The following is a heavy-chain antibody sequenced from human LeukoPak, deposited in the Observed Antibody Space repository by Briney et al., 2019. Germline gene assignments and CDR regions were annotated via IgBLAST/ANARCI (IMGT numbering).Heavy chain of an antibody. V-gene: IGHV4-39*07. CDR1: GGSISSSSYY. D-gene: IGHD3-22*01. CDR3: AGLVGRYSSGLYYYYFDY. Sequence: SETLSLTCTVSGGSISSSSYYWGWIRQPPGKGLEWIGSIYYSGSTYYNPSLKSRVTISIDKSKNQFFLNLSSVTAADTAVYYCAGLVGRYSSGLYYYYFDYWGQGTLVTVSS. CDR2: IYYSGST. J-gene: IGHJ4*02.